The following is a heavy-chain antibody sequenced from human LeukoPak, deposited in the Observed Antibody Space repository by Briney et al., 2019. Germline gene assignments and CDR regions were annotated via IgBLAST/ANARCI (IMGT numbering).Heavy chain of an antibody. V-gene: IGHV4-39*07. CDR1: GGSISSSSYY. CDR3: ARDSLRNTGGSGSYWT. J-gene: IGHJ5*02. D-gene: IGHD3-10*01. CDR2: IYYSGST. Sequence: SETLSLTCTVSGGSISSSSYYWGWIRQPPGKGPEWIGSIYYSGSTYYNPSLKSRVTISVDTSKNQFSLKLSSVTAADTAVYYCARDSLRNTGGSGSYWTWGQGTLVTVSS.